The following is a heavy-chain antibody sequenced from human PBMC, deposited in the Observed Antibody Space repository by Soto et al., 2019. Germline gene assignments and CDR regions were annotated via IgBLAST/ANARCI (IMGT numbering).Heavy chain of an antibody. J-gene: IGHJ1*01. CDR2: ISGSGGST. CDR3: AKASYYYDSSGYYTPAEYFQH. CDR1: GFTFSSYA. D-gene: IGHD3-22*01. Sequence: EVQLLESGGGLVQPGGSLRLSCAASGFTFSSYAMSWVRQAPGKGLEWVSAISGSGGSTYYADSVKGRFTISRDNSKNTLYLQMNSLRAEDTAVYYCAKASYYYDSSGYYTPAEYFQHWGQGTLVTVSS. V-gene: IGHV3-23*01.